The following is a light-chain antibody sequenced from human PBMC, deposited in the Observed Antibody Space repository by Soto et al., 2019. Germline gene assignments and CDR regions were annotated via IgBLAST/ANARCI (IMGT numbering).Light chain of an antibody. J-gene: IGLJ2*01. CDR3: CSYAGSYIDVV. Sequence: QSALTQPRSVSGSPGQSVTISCTGTSSDVGGYNYVSWYQQHPGKAPKLMIYDVSKRPSGVPDRFSGSKSGNTASLTISGLHAEDEADYYCCSYAGSYIDVVFGGGTKLTVL. CDR1: SSDVGGYNY. CDR2: DVS. V-gene: IGLV2-11*01.